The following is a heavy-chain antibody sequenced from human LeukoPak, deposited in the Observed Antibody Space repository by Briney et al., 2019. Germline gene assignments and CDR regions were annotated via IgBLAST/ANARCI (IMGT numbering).Heavy chain of an antibody. Sequence: ASVKVSCKASGYTFTSYGISWVRQAPGQGLEWMGIINPSGGSTSYAQKFQGRVTMTRDTSTSTVYMELSSLRSEDTAVYYCARDSREWLVLFTFDYWGQGTLVTVSS. CDR1: GYTFTSYG. D-gene: IGHD6-19*01. J-gene: IGHJ4*02. CDR3: ARDSREWLVLFTFDY. CDR2: INPSGGST. V-gene: IGHV1-46*01.